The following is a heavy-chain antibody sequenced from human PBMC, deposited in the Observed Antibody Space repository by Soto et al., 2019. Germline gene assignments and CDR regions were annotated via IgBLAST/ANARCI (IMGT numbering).Heavy chain of an antibody. D-gene: IGHD3-16*01. J-gene: IGHJ4*02. CDR1: GGSISSYY. CDR2: IYYSGST. CDR3: ARSRGGYFDY. V-gene: IGHV4-59*01. Sequence: ETLSLTCTVSGGSISSYYWSWIRQPPGKGLEWIGYIYYSGSTNYNPSLKSRVTISVDTSKNQFSLKLSSVTAADTAVYYCARSRGGYFDYWGQGTLVTVSS.